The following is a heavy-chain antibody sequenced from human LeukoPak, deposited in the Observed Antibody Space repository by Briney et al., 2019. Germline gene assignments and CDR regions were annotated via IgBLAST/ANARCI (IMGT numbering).Heavy chain of an antibody. J-gene: IGHJ4*02. CDR3: AVGAQYSSGWRFDY. D-gene: IGHD6-19*01. CDR1: GLTVSDYY. CDR2: ISSSGSTI. Sequence: GGSLRLSCAASGLTVSDYYMSWIRQAPGKGLEWVSYISSSGSTIYYADSVKGRFTISRDNAKNSLYLQMNSLRAEDTAVYYCAVGAQYSSGWRFDYWGQGTQVTVSS. V-gene: IGHV3-11*04.